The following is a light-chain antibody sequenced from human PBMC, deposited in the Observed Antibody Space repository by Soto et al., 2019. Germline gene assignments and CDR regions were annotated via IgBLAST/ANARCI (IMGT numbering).Light chain of an antibody. Sequence: DIQLTQSPSFLSASVGDRVTITCRASQDISSHLALYQQKPGKAPKPLLYAASTLQSGVPSGFAGSGAGTEFTLTSTGLQPEDYATAYRQHVKTDPRTVGGGTKVEIK. CDR3: QHVKTDPRT. CDR2: AAS. CDR1: QDISSH. V-gene: IGKV1-9*01. J-gene: IGKJ4*01.